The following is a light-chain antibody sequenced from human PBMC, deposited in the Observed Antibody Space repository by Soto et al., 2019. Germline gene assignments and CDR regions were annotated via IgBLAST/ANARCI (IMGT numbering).Light chain of an antibody. Sequence: QSALTQPASVSGSPGQSITISCTGTSSDVGDYNYVSWYQQRPGEAPKLLIYEFSNRPSGVSNRFSGSKSGNTASLTISGLQADDEADYYCSSYTSGATLKVFGGGTKLTVL. J-gene: IGLJ3*02. CDR1: SSDVGDYNY. V-gene: IGLV2-14*01. CDR3: SSYTSGATLKV. CDR2: EFS.